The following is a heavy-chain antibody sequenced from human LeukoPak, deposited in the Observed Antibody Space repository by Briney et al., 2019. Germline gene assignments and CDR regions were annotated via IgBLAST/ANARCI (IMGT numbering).Heavy chain of an antibody. CDR1: GGSISSSSYY. V-gene: IGHV4-39*01. D-gene: IGHD2-15*01. CDR3: ASDCSGRSCYSIY. J-gene: IGHJ4*02. CDR2: IYYSGST. Sequence: SETLSLTCTVSGGSISSSSYYWGWIRQPAGKGLEWIGSIYYSGSTYYNPSLKSRVTISVDTSKNQFSLKLSSVTAADTAVYYCASDCSGRSCYSIYWGQGTLVTVSS.